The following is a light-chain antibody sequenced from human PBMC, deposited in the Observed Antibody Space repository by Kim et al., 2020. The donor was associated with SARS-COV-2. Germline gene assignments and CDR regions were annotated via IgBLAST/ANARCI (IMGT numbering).Light chain of an antibody. Sequence: SSELTQDPAVSVALGQTVRITCQGDSLRSYYASWYQQKPGQAPVLVIYGKNNRPSGIPDRFSGSSSGHTASLTITGAQAEDAADYYCNSRDSSGNNVVFG. J-gene: IGLJ2*01. V-gene: IGLV3-19*01. CDR3: NSRDSSGNNVV. CDR1: SLRSYY. CDR2: GKN.